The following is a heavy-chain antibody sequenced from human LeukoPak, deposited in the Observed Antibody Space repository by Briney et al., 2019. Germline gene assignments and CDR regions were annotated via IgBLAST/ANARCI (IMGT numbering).Heavy chain of an antibody. V-gene: IGHV4-59*01. Sequence: PSETLSLTCTVSGGSISSYYWSWIRQPPGKGLEWIGYIYYSGSTNYNPSLKSRVTISVDTSKNQFSLKLSSVTAADTAVYYCARAHYYDSSGYCRALDYWGQGTLVTVSS. CDR1: GGSISSYY. J-gene: IGHJ4*02. CDR3: ARAHYYDSSGYCRALDY. CDR2: IYYSGST. D-gene: IGHD3-22*01.